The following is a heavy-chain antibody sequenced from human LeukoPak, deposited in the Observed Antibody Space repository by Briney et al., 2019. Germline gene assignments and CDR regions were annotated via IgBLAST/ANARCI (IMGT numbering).Heavy chain of an antibody. J-gene: IGHJ4*02. CDR3: ARGHITMPSPPKKRRYYFDY. D-gene: IGHD3-10*01. Sequence: SETLSLTCAVYGGSFSGYYWSWIRQPPGKGLEWIGEINHSGSTNYNPSLKSRVTISVGTSKNQFSLKLSSVTAADTAVYYCARGHITMPSPPKKRRYYFDYWGQGTLVTVSS. CDR1: GGSFSGYY. V-gene: IGHV4-34*01. CDR2: INHSGST.